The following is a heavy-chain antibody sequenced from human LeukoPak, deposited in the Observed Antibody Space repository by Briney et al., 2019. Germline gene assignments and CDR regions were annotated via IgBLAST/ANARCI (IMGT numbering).Heavy chain of an antibody. CDR1: GFTFSSYA. CDR3: ARGSHDYWALSY. D-gene: IGHD3/OR15-3a*01. J-gene: IGHJ4*02. V-gene: IGHV3-23*01. Sequence: PGGSLRLSCAASGFTFSSYAMNWVRQAPGKGLEWVSSISGSGGTTYYADSVKGRFTISRDNAKNSLYLQMNSLRAEDTAVYYCARGSHDYWALSYWGQGALVTVSS. CDR2: ISGSGGTT.